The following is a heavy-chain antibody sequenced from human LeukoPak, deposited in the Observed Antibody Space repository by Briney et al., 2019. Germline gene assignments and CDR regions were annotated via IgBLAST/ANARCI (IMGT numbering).Heavy chain of an antibody. Sequence: PSETLSLTCTVSGGSISSGNYYWSWLRQPAGKGLEWIGRIHTIGSTNYNPYLKSRVTISVDTSKNKFSLKLSSVTVADTAVYYCAREGIAVAGSKSIDYWGQGTLVTVSS. CDR3: AREGIAVAGSKSIDY. CDR2: IHTIGST. J-gene: IGHJ4*02. D-gene: IGHD6-19*01. CDR1: GGSISSGNYY. V-gene: IGHV4-61*02.